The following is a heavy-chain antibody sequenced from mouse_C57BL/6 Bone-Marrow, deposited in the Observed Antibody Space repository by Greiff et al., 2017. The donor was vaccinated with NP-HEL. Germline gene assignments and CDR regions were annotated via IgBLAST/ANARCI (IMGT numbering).Heavy chain of an antibody. CDR3: AKKGFDYYGSSRYFDV. V-gene: IGHV2-5*01. CDR2: IWRGGST. CDR1: GFSLTSYG. Sequence: QVQLKESGPGLVQPSQSLSIPCTVSGFSLTSYGVHWVRQSPGKGLEWLGVIWRGGSTDYNAAFMSRLSITKDNSKSQVFFKMNSLQADDTAIYYCAKKGFDYYGSSRYFDVWGTGTTVTVSS. D-gene: IGHD1-1*01. J-gene: IGHJ1*03.